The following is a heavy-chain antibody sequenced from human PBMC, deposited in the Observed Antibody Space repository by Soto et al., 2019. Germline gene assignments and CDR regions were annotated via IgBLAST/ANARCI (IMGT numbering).Heavy chain of an antibody. CDR1: VGSFSGYY. CDR2: INHSGST. V-gene: IGHV4-34*01. J-gene: IGHJ6*02. CDR3: ARGGPPHRQLISYYYYSGRVL. Sequence: PSETLSLTCAFYVGSFSGYYWSCIRHPPGKWLEWIGEINHSGSTNYNPALKSRVTISVDTSKNQFSLKLSSVTAADTAVYYCARGGPPHRQLISYYYYSGRVLGGHATKVTVS. D-gene: IGHD2-2*01.